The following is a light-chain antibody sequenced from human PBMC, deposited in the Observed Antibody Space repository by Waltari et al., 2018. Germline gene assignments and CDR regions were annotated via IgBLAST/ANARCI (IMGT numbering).Light chain of an antibody. CDR2: EGY. J-gene: IGLJ3*02. Sequence: QSALTQPASVSGSPGQSITISCTGTSSDVGSYNLVSWYQQHPGKVPKLIIYEGYKRPSGVSNRFSGSKSGDTASLTISGVQAEDEADYYCCSYANNRPRVFGGGTKLTVL. CDR3: CSYANNRPRV. V-gene: IGLV2-23*01. CDR1: SSDVGSYNL.